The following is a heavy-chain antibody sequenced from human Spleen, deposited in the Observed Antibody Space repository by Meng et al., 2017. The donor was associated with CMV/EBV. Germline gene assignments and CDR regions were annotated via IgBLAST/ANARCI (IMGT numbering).Heavy chain of an antibody. CDR1: GFTVSSNY. CDR2: ISGSGGST. D-gene: IGHD2/OR15-2a*01. V-gene: IGHV3-23*01. CDR3: AKGTTKYIYYGMDV. J-gene: IGHJ6*02. Sequence: GESLKISCAASGFTVSSNYMSWVRQAPGKGLEWVSVISGSGGSTYNADSVKGRFTISRDNSKNTLYLQMNRLRADDTAVYYCAKGTTKYIYYGMDVWGQGTTVTVSS.